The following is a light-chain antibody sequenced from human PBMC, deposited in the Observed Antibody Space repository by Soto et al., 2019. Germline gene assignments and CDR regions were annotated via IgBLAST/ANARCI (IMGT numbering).Light chain of an antibody. J-gene: IGKJ2*01. CDR1: QSVRSNY. Sequence: EIVLTQSPGTLSLSPGERATLSCRASQSVRSNYLAWYQQKPGQAPRLLIYGASFRATDIPDRFSGGGSGADFTLSISRLEPEDFAVYYCQQYGGSPYTFGQGTKLEIK. CDR3: QQYGGSPYT. CDR2: GAS. V-gene: IGKV3-20*01.